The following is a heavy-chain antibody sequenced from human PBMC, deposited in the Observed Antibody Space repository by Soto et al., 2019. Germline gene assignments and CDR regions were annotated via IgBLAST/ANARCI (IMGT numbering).Heavy chain of an antibody. CDR2: ISYDGSNK. V-gene: IGHV3-30*03. J-gene: IGHJ2*01. D-gene: IGHD6-19*01. Sequence: QVQLVESGGGVVQPGRSLRLSCAASGFPFSSYGMHWVRQAPGKGLEWVAVISYDGSNKYYADSVKGRFTISRDNSKNTLYLQMNSQRAEDTAVYYCASGNSRGWSFWYVDLWGRGTLVNVSS. CDR3: ASGNSRGWSFWYVDL. CDR1: GFPFSSYG.